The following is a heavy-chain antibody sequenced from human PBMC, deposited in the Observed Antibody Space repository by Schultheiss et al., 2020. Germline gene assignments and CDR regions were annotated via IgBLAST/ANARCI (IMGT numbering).Heavy chain of an antibody. CDR1: GGSISTPY. CDR2: IYTSGTT. CDR3: ATYTRGCDFFDS. Sequence: SATLSLTCTVSGGSISTPYWSWIRQSAGKGLEWIGRIYTSGTTNYNPSLKSRVTMSLDTSKNQFSLKLSSVTAADTAVYYCATYTRGCDFFDSWGQGTLVTVSS. J-gene: IGHJ4*02. D-gene: IGHD6-19*01. V-gene: IGHV4-4*07.